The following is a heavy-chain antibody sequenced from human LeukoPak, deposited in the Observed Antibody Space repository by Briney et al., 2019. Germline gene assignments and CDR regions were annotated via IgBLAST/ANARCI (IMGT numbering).Heavy chain of an antibody. CDR2: ISGSGGST. Sequence: GGSLRLSCAAYGFTFSSYAMSWVRQAPGKGLEWVSAISGSGGSTYYADSVKGRFTISRDNSKNTLYLQMNSLRAEDTAVYYCAKVSVTMIVVVTSDAFDIWGQGTMVTVSS. D-gene: IGHD3-22*01. CDR1: GFTFSSYA. CDR3: AKVSVTMIVVVTSDAFDI. J-gene: IGHJ3*02. V-gene: IGHV3-23*01.